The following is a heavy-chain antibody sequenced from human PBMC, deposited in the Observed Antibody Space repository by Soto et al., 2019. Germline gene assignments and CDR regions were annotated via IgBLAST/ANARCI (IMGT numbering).Heavy chain of an antibody. CDR1: GFIFSDYG. CDR3: AKSLSGGTLRGAFDI. CDR2: ISYDGSNK. V-gene: IGHV3-30*18. Sequence: LRLSCAASGFIFSDYGMHWVRQAPGKGLEWVAVISYDGSNKYYANSVKGRFTISRDNSKNTLYLQMNSLRAEDTAVYYCAKSLSGGTLRGAFDIWGQGTMVTVSS. J-gene: IGHJ3*02. D-gene: IGHD1-26*01.